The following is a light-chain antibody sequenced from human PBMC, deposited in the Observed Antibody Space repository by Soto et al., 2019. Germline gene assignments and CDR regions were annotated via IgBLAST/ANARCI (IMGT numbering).Light chain of an antibody. J-gene: IGKJ1*01. CDR2: KAS. V-gene: IGKV1-5*03. Sequence: DMQMSQAPSTLSASLGDRVTSTCRASQSISSWLAWYQQKPGKAPKLLIYKASSLESGVPSRFSGSGSGTEFTLTISRLQPDDFATYYCQQYNSYPSTFGQGTKVDI. CDR1: QSISSW. CDR3: QQYNSYPST.